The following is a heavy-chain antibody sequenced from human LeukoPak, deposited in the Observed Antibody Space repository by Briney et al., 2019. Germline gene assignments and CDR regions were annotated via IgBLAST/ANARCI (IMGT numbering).Heavy chain of an antibody. CDR2: IIPILGTA. J-gene: IGHJ6*03. CDR1: GGTFSSYA. CDR3: ARENYYYYYMDV. V-gene: IGHV1-69*13. Sequence: SVKVSCKASGGTFSSYAISWVRQAPGQGLEWMGGIIPILGTANYAQKFQGRVTITADESTSTAYMELSSLRSEDTAVYYCARENYYYYYMDVWGKGTTVTISS.